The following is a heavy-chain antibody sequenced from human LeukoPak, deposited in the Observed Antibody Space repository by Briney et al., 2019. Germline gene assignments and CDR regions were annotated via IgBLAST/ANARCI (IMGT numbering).Heavy chain of an antibody. Sequence: ASVKVSCKASGYTFTSYDINWVRQATGQGLEWMGWMNPNSGNTGYAQKFQGRVTMTRNTSISTAYMELSSLRSEDTAVYYCAREGGSYSPFGYGMDVWGQGTRSPSP. D-gene: IGHD1-26*01. V-gene: IGHV1-8*01. CDR3: AREGGSYSPFGYGMDV. CDR1: GYTFTSYD. CDR2: MNPNSGNT. J-gene: IGHJ6*02.